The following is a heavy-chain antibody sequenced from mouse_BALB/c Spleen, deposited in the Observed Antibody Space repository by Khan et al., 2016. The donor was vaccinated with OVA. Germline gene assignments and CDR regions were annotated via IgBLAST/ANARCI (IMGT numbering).Heavy chain of an antibody. V-gene: IGHV3-2*02. D-gene: IGHD1-2*01. CDR2: ISYSGST. Sequence: DVQLQESGPGLVKPSQSLSLTCTVTGYSITSGYGWNWIRQFPGNKLEWMGYISYSGSTNYNPSLKSRISITRDTSKNQFFLQLNSVTTEDSATYYSARTARIKYWGQGTTLTVSS. CDR3: ARTARIKY. CDR1: GYSITSGYG. J-gene: IGHJ2*01.